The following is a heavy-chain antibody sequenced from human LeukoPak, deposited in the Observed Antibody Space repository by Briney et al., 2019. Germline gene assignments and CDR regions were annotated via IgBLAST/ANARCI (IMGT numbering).Heavy chain of an antibody. CDR3: AREVTYYYGSGSYYPAFEI. Sequence: SQTLSLTCAISGDSVSSNSAAWNWIRQSPSRGLEWLGRTYYRSKWYNDYAVSVKSRITINPDTSKNQFSLQLNSVTPEDTAVYYCAREVTYYYGSGSYYPAFEIWGQGTMVTVSS. CDR1: GDSVSSNSAA. CDR2: TYYRSKWYN. D-gene: IGHD3-10*01. J-gene: IGHJ3*02. V-gene: IGHV6-1*01.